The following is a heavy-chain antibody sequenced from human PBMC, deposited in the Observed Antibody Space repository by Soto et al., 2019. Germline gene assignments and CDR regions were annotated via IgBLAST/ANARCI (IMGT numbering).Heavy chain of an antibody. CDR3: ARFSPIAATG. V-gene: IGHV1-8*01. CDR1: GYTFTSYD. D-gene: IGHD6-13*01. CDR2: LNPNSGNT. J-gene: IGHJ4*02. Sequence: VQLVQSGAEVKKPGASVKVSCKASGYTFTSYDINWARQATGQGLEWMGWLNPNSGNTGYAQKLQGSVTMTRNTSISTAYRELRSLRAEDTAVYYCARFSPIAATGWGQGTLVTVSS.